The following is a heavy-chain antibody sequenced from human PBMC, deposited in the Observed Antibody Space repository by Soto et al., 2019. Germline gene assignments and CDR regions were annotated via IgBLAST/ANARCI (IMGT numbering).Heavy chain of an antibody. V-gene: IGHV3-48*02. CDR3: ARRRTYFDY. CDR2: ISSSSTI. Sequence: PGGSLRLSCAASGFTFSSYSMNWVRQAPGKGLERVSYISSSSTIYYADSVKGRFTISRDNSKNTLYLQMNSLSDEDTAVYYCARRRTYFDYWGQGALVTVSS. CDR1: GFTFSSYS. J-gene: IGHJ4*02.